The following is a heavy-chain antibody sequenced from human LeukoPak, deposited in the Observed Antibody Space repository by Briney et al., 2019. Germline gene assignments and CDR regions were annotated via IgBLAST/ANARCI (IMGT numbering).Heavy chain of an antibody. CDR3: AKGRFGELLGYFDY. J-gene: IGHJ4*02. CDR1: GFTFSSYG. V-gene: IGHV3-33*06. Sequence: QAGRSLRLSCAASGFTFSSYGMHWVRQAPGKGLEWVAIIWYDGSNKYYADSVKGRFTISRDNSKNTLYLQMNSLRAEDTAVYYCAKGRFGELLGYFDYWGQGTLVTVSS. D-gene: IGHD3-10*01. CDR2: IWYDGSNK.